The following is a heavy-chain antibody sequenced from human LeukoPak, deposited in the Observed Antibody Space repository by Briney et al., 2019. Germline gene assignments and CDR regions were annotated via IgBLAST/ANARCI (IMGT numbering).Heavy chain of an antibody. Sequence: GRSLRLSCAASGFTFSSYGMHWVRQAPGKGLEWVAFISYDGSDKYYADSVKGRFTISRDNSRNTVYLQMNNLRAEDTALYHCARDCASGSYWVGNDYWGQGTLVTVSS. CDR1: GFTFSSYG. CDR2: ISYDGSDK. D-gene: IGHD3-10*01. V-gene: IGHV3-30*03. CDR3: ARDCASGSYWVGNDY. J-gene: IGHJ4*02.